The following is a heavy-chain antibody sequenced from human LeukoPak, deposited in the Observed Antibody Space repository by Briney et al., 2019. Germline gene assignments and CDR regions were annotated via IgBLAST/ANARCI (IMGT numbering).Heavy chain of an antibody. CDR1: GGSISSSNW. CDR3: ARDGVLVRGVIILYYYGMDV. CDR2: IYHSGST. V-gene: IGHV4-4*02. J-gene: IGHJ6*02. D-gene: IGHD3-10*01. Sequence: SETLSLTCAVSGGSISSSNWWSWVRQPPGKGLEWIGEIYHSGSTNYNPSLKSRVTISVDRSKNQFSLKLSSVTAADTAVYYCARDGVLVRGVIILYYYGMDVWGQGTTVTVSS.